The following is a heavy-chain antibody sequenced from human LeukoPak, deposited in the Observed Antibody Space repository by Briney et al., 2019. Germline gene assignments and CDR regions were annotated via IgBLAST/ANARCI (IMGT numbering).Heavy chain of an antibody. J-gene: IGHJ4*02. CDR1: GFTVSSNY. V-gene: IGHV3-66*01. CDR3: ARDAPNYDFWSGYYDW. CDR2: IYSGGST. Sequence: GGSLRLSCAASGFTVSSNYMSWVRQAPGKGLEWVSVIYSGGSTYYADSVKGRFTISGDNSKNTLYLQMNSLRAEDTAVYYCARDAPNYDFWSGYYDWWSQGTLVTVSS. D-gene: IGHD3-3*01.